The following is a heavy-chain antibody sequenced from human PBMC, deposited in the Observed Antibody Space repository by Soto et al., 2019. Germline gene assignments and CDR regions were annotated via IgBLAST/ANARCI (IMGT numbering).Heavy chain of an antibody. D-gene: IGHD1-26*01. CDR3: AREGLSLGLL. CDR2: MYHSGST. V-gene: IGHV4-30-2*01. Sequence: SETLSLTCAVSGGSISSGGYSWSWIRQPPGKGLEWIGYMYHSGSTYYNPSLKGRFTISRDNSKNTLYLQMNSLRAEDTAVYYCAREGLSLGLLWGQGTLVTVSS. CDR1: GGSISSGGYS. J-gene: IGHJ4*02.